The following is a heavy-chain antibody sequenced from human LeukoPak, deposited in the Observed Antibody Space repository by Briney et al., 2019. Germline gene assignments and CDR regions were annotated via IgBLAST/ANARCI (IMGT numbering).Heavy chain of an antibody. CDR3: ARDIRMSAAGGGNPQEKNRDY. J-gene: IGHJ4*02. Sequence: ASVKVSCKASGYTFTSYGISWVRQAPGQGLEWMGWISAYNGNTNYAQKLQGRVTMTTDTSTSTAYMELRSLRSDDTAVYYCARDIRMSAAGGGNPQEKNRDYWGQGTLVTVSS. CDR1: GYTFTSYG. D-gene: IGHD6-13*01. CDR2: ISAYNGNT. V-gene: IGHV1-18*01.